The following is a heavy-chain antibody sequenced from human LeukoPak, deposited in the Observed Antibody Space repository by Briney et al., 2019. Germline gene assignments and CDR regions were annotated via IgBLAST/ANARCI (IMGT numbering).Heavy chain of an antibody. V-gene: IGHV3-48*03. Sequence: GGSLRLSCAASGFTFSSYEMNWVRQAPGKGLEWVSYISSSGSTIYYADSVKGRFTISRDNSKNTLYLQMNSLRAEDTAVYYCARDTVFRGEPLYYYYYMDVWGKGTTVTISS. J-gene: IGHJ6*03. CDR3: ARDTVFRGEPLYYYYYMDV. CDR2: ISSSGSTI. D-gene: IGHD3-10*02. CDR1: GFTFSSYE.